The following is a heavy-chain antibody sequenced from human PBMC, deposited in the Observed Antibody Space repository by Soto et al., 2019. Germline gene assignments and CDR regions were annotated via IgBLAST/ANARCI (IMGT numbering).Heavy chain of an antibody. Sequence: GESLKISCKGSGYSFTSYWIGWVRQMPGKGLEWMGIIYPGDSDTRYSPSFQGQVTISADKSISTAYLQWSSLKASDTAMYYCARLVLGFEWLLTGYFDYWGQGTLVTVSS. CDR2: IYPGDSDT. J-gene: IGHJ4*02. V-gene: IGHV5-51*01. CDR3: ARLVLGFEWLLTGYFDY. D-gene: IGHD3-9*01. CDR1: GYSFTSYW.